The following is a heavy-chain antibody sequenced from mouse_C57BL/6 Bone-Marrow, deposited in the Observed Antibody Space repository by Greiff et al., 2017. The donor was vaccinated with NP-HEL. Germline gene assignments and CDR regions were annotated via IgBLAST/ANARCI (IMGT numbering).Heavy chain of an antibody. CDR1: GYSITSGYY. CDR3: ARGWLLLYFDY. CDR2: ISYDGSN. D-gene: IGHD2-3*01. V-gene: IGHV3-6*01. J-gene: IGHJ2*01. Sequence: EVQRVESGPGLVKPSQSLSLTCSVTGYSITSGYYWNWIRQFPGNKLEWMGYISYDGSNNYNPSLKNRISITRDTSKNQFFLKLNSVTTEDTATYDCARGWLLLYFDYWGQGTTLTVSS.